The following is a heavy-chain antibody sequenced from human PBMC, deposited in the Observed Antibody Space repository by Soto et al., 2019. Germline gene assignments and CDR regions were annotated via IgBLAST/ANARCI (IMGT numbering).Heavy chain of an antibody. J-gene: IGHJ4*02. V-gene: IGHV2-5*02. Sequence: SGPTLVNPAQTLTLTCSFSGFSLSAGGVGVAWIRQPPGKALECLALIYWDDDKRYSPSLKNRLTITKDTSKNQVVLTMTNMDPMDTARYYCADRGPKESLFDQWGQGIQVTAPQ. CDR1: GFSLSAGGVG. CDR2: IYWDDDK. CDR3: ADRGPKESLFDQ.